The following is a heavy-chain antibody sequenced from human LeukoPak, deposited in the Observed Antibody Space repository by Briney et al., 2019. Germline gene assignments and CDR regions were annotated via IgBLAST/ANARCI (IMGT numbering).Heavy chain of an antibody. D-gene: IGHD2-8*01. J-gene: IGHJ4*02. V-gene: IGHV1-18*01. CDR1: GYIFTNYG. Sequence: GASVKVSCKASGYIFTNYGISWVRQAPGQGLEWMGWISAYNDNTNYAQKVQGRLTMTADTSTSTAYMELKSLRSEDTAVYYCARAPLGYCTNGVCYTLFDYWGQGTLVTVSS. CDR3: ARAPLGYCTNGVCYTLFDY. CDR2: ISAYNDNT.